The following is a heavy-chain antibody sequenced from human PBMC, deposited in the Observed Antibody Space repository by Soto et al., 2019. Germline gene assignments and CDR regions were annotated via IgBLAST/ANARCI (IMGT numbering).Heavy chain of an antibody. D-gene: IGHD3-10*01. CDR1: GFTFDDYA. CDR2: ISWNGAAT. CDR3: ANLPLYGSGFDC. J-gene: IGHJ4*02. Sequence: AQLVESGGGLVQPGRSLRLSCVASGFTFDDYAIHWVRQAPGKGLEWVSGISWNGAATGYADSVKGRFTISRXNAXXXXXXXXSSLRTEDTAIYYCANLPLYGSGFDCWGQGTLVTVSS. V-gene: IGHV3-9*01.